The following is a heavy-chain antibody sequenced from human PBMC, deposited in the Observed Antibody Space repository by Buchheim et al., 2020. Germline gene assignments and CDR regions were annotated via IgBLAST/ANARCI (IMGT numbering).Heavy chain of an antibody. CDR2: INPNSGGT. Sequence: QVQLVQSGAEVKKPGASVKVSCKASGYTFTGYYMHWVRQAPGQGLEWMGWINPNSGGTNYAQKFQGWVTMTRDTSISTAYMELSRLRSDDTAVYYCARDVPEFGVGVAYYYYHGMDVWGQGTT. J-gene: IGHJ6*02. CDR3: ARDVPEFGVGVAYYYYHGMDV. D-gene: IGHD3-3*01. V-gene: IGHV1-2*04. CDR1: GYTFTGYY.